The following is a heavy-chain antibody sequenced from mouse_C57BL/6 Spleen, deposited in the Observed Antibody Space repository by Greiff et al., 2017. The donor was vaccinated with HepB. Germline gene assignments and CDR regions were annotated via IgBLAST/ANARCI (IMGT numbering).Heavy chain of an antibody. CDR3: ARLANWDEGGYFDY. J-gene: IGHJ2*01. V-gene: IGHV5-6*01. Sequence: EVHLVESGGDLVKPGGSLKLSCAASGFTFSSYGMSWVRQTPDKRLEWVATISSGGSYTYYPDSVKGRFTISRDNAKNTLYLQMSSLKSEDTAMYYCARLANWDEGGYFDYWGQGTTLTVSS. CDR1: GFTFSSYG. CDR2: ISSGGSYT. D-gene: IGHD4-1*01.